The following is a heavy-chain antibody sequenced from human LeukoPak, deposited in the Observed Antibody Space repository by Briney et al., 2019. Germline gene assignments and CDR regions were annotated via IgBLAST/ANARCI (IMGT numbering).Heavy chain of an antibody. Sequence: GGSLRLSCAASGFTFEDYAMHWVRQGPGKGLEWVSLVSGNGNNIYYADSVKGRFTISRENSKNSLYLQMNSLRTEDTALYYCAKDLPQYYDFWSGYYGGFDYWGQGTLATASS. CDR2: VSGNGNNI. V-gene: IGHV3-43*02. CDR3: AKDLPQYYDFWSGYYGGFDY. D-gene: IGHD3-3*01. J-gene: IGHJ4*02. CDR1: GFTFEDYA.